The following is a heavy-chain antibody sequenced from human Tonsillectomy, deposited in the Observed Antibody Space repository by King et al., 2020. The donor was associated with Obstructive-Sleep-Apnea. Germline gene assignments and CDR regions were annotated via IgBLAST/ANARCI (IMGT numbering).Heavy chain of an antibody. CDR2: IYYSGST. Sequence: QLQESGPGLVKPSETLSLTCTVSGGSISSSSYYWGWIRQPPGKGLEWIGSIYYSGSTYYNPSLKSRVTISVDTSKNQFSLKLSSVTAADTAVYYCARELLHFWSGYSFLAPFDYWGQGTLVTVSS. V-gene: IGHV4-39*07. CDR3: ARELLHFWSGYSFLAPFDY. CDR1: GGSISSSSYY. J-gene: IGHJ4*02. D-gene: IGHD3-3*02.